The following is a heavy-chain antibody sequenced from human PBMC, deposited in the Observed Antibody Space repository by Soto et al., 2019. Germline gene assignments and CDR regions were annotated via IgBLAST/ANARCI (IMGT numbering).Heavy chain of an antibody. D-gene: IGHD3-22*01. CDR2: ISAYNGNT. V-gene: IGHV1-18*01. J-gene: IGHJ1*01. Sequence: GASVKVSCKSSGYTFTSYGISCVRQAPGQGLEWMGWISAYNGNTNYAQKLQGRVTMTTDTSTSTAYMGLRSLRSDDTAVYYCARENQGGTYYYDSSGYRIEYFQHWGQGTLVTVSS. CDR3: ARENQGGTYYYDSSGYRIEYFQH. CDR1: GYTFTSYG.